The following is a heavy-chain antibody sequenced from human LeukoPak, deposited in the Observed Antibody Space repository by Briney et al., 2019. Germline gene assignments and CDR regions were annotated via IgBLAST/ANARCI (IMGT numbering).Heavy chain of an antibody. V-gene: IGHV3-15*01. D-gene: IGHD3-16*01. Sequence: GGSFRLSCAASGFTFTNAWMSWVRQAPGKGLEWVGRIKSKTSGGTTDYAAPVKGRFTISRDDSQNTLFLQMNSLKTEDTAVYYCTTGATYSPGAFDIWGQGTMVTVSS. CDR2: IKSKTSGGTT. CDR1: GFTFTNAW. CDR3: TTGATYSPGAFDI. J-gene: IGHJ3*02.